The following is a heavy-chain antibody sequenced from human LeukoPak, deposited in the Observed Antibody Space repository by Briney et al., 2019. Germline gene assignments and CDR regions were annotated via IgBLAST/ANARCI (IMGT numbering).Heavy chain of an antibody. CDR3: ARSRITGIQGYYFDY. Sequence: ASVKVSCKASGYTFTSYGISWVRQAPGQGLEWMGWISAYNGNTNYAQKLQGRVTMTTDTSTSTAYMELSSLRSEDTAVYYCARSRITGIQGYYFDYWGQGTLVTVSS. CDR2: ISAYNGNT. V-gene: IGHV1-18*01. J-gene: IGHJ4*02. CDR1: GYTFTSYG. D-gene: IGHD1-20*01.